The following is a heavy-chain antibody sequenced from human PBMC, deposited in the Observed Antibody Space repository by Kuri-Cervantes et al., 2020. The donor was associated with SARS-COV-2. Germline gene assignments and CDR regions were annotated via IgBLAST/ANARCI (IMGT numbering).Heavy chain of an antibody. CDR2: IRYDGSNK. V-gene: IGHV3-30*02. CDR1: GGSISSYY. D-gene: IGHD3-22*01. CDR3: AKVKRVDSSGYYGMDV. J-gene: IGHJ6*02. Sequence: GESLKISCTVSGGSISSYYWSWIRQPPGKGLEWVAFIRYDGSNKYYADSVKGRFTISRDNSKNTLYLQMNSLRAEDTAVYYCAKVKRVDSSGYYGMDVWGQGTTVTVSS.